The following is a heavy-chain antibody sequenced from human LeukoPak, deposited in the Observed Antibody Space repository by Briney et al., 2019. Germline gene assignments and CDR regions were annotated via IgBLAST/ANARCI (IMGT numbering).Heavy chain of an antibody. CDR3: ARCDGYNLGYFDY. V-gene: IGHV4-38-2*02. J-gene: IGHJ4*02. CDR1: GYSISSGYY. D-gene: IGHD5-24*01. CDR2: IYHSGST. Sequence: PSETLSLTCTVSGYSISSGYYWGWIRQPPGKGLEWIGSIYHSGSTYYNPSLKSRITISVDTSKNQSSLKLSSVTAADTAVYYCARCDGYNLGYFDYWGQGTLVTVSS.